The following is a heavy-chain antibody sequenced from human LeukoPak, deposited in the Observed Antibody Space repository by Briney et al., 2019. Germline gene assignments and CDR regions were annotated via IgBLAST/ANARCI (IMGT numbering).Heavy chain of an antibody. CDR2: INPNSGGT. D-gene: IGHD4-17*01. J-gene: IGHJ2*01. CDR3: SREGDYGDYGRLWYFDL. CDR1: GYTFTGYF. V-gene: IGHV1-2*02. Sequence: GASVNVSFTTSGYTFTGYFMHWVRQAPGQGLEWMGWINPNSGGTNYAQKFQGRVTMTRDTSISTAYMELTRLRSDDTAMYYCSREGDYGDYGRLWYFDLWGRGTLVTVSS.